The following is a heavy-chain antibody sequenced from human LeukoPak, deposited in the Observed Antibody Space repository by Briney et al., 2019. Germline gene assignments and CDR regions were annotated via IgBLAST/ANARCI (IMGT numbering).Heavy chain of an antibody. CDR2: IKQGGSEI. Sequence: PGGSLRLSCAASGFAFSDYWMSWVRQVPGKGLEWVANIKQGGSEIYYVASVKGRFTISRDNTKNSLYLQMNSLRAEDTAVYYCARRYFDSWGQGSLVTVSS. J-gene: IGHJ4*02. CDR3: ARRYFDS. CDR1: GFAFSDYW. V-gene: IGHV3-7*01.